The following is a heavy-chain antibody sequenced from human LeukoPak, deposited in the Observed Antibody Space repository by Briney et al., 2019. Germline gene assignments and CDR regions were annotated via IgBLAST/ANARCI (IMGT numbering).Heavy chain of an antibody. CDR2: ISSSGTI. V-gene: IGHV3-11*01. CDR3: AKGGLGTGFDY. J-gene: IGHJ4*02. CDR1: GFTFSDYY. D-gene: IGHD3/OR15-3a*01. Sequence: PGGSLRLSCAASGFTFSDYYLSWIRQAPGKGLEWISYISSSGTIYYADSVKGRFTISRDNANNSVYLQMNSLRAEDTAVYYCAKGGLGTGFDYWGQGTLVTVSS.